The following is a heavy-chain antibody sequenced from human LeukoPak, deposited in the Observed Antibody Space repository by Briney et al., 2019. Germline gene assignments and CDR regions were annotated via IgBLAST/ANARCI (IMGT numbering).Heavy chain of an antibody. CDR1: GYTFTGYY. V-gene: IGHV1-2*02. CDR2: INPNSGGT. D-gene: IGHD6-6*01. J-gene: IGHJ4*02. CDR3: ARDLARAVAARPIGY. Sequence: ASVKVSCKASGYTFTGYYMHWVRQAPGQGLEWMGWINPNSGGTNYAQKFQGRVTMTRDTSISTAYMELSRLRSDDTAVYYCARDLARAVAARPIGYWGQGTLVTVSS.